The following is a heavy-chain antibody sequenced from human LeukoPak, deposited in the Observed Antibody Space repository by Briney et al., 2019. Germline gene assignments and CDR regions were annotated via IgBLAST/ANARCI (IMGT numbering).Heavy chain of an antibody. V-gene: IGHV3-64D*06. D-gene: IGHD6-13*01. Sequence: PGGSLRLSCAASGFTFGSYWMSWVRQAPGKGPEYVSVINTSGDKTYYADSVKGRFTISRDNSKNTVSLQMSSLRAEDTAMYYCVKDLYKGDTSTWYYFDYWGQGTLVTASS. CDR1: GFTFGSYW. CDR3: VKDLYKGDTSTWYYFDY. CDR2: INTSGDKT. J-gene: IGHJ4*02.